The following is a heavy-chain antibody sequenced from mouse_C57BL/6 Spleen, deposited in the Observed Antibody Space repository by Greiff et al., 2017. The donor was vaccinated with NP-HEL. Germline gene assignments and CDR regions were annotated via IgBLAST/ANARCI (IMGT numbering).Heavy chain of an antibody. D-gene: IGHD2-4*01. J-gene: IGHJ4*01. CDR1: GYTFTSYW. V-gene: IGHV1-5*01. Sequence: VQLQQSGTVLARPGASVKMSCKTSGYTFTSYWMHWVKQRPGQGLDWIGAIYPGNSDTSYNQKFKGKAKLTAVTSASTAYMELSSLTNEDSAVYYCTRLDYGPHYYAMDYWGQGTSVTVSS. CDR2: IYPGNSDT. CDR3: TRLDYGPHYYAMDY.